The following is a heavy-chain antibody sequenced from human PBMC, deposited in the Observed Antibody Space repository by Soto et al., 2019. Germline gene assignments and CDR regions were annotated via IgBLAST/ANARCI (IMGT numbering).Heavy chain of an antibody. CDR1: GFTFSTYT. J-gene: IGHJ4*01. D-gene: IGHD2-2*01. V-gene: IGHV3-21*01. CDR2: INGRSNYK. Sequence: GGSLRLSCASSGFTFSTYTMNWVRQAPGKGLEWVSSINGRSNYKYYTDSVKGRFTISRDNAKNSLYLLMNRLRAEDTAVNYCAREAGIIESTSDFDNQDLESLVATSS. CDR3: AREAGIIESTSDFDN.